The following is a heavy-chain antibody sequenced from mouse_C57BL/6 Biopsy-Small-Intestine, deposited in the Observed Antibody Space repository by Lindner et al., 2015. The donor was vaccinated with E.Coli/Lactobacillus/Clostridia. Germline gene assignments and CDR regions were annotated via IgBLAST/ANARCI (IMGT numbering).Heavy chain of an antibody. D-gene: IGHD2-1*01. CDR2: FYPGSDSV. J-gene: IGHJ2*01. CDR3: ARHGAHYGNYGY. V-gene: IGHV1-62-2*01. Sequence: VQLQESGPELVKPGASVKLPCKASGYTFPKYTIHWVKQRSGQGLEWIGWFYPGSDSVQYNEKFRDKATLTADKSSSTVYMELSRLTSEDSAVYFCARHGAHYGNYGYWGQGTTLTVSS. CDR1: GYTFPKYT.